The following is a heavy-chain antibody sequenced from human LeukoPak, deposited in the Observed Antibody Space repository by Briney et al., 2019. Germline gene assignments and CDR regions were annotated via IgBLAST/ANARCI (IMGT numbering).Heavy chain of an antibody. CDR1: GFTFSNYG. Sequence: GGSLRLSCAASGFTFSNYGMSWVRQAPGKGLEWVSAISGSGGSTYYADSVKGRFTVSRDNSKNTLYVQMKSLRAEDTAVYYCAKDFVVVPGNVNYFDYWGQGTLVTVSS. CDR2: ISGSGGST. J-gene: IGHJ4*02. D-gene: IGHD2-21*02. V-gene: IGHV3-23*01. CDR3: AKDFVVVPGNVNYFDY.